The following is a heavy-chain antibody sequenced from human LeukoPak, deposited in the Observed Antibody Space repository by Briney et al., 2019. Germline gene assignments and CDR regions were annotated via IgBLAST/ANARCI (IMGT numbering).Heavy chain of an antibody. Sequence: PGGSLRLSCAASGFTFSSYAMHWVRQAPGKGLEWVAVISYDGSNKYYADSVKGRFTISRDNSKNTLFLQMNSLRAEDTAVYYCARDRPGDYYDSSGPRELDYWGQGTLVTVSS. CDR2: ISYDGSNK. CDR1: GFTFSSYA. CDR3: ARDRPGDYYDSSGPRELDY. D-gene: IGHD3-22*01. V-gene: IGHV3-30*04. J-gene: IGHJ4*02.